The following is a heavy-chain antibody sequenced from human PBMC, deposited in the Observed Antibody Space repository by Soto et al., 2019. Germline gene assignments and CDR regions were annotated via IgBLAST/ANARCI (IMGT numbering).Heavy chain of an antibody. CDR1: GYTFTSYD. J-gene: IGHJ6*03. V-gene: IGHV1-8*01. D-gene: IGHD3-3*01. Sequence: ASVKVSCKASGYTFTSYDINWVRQATGQGLEWMGWMNPNSGNTGYAQKFQGRVTMTRNTSISTAYMELSSLRSEDTAVYYCARRHDFWSGYLKTYYYYYMDVWGKGTTVTVSS. CDR2: MNPNSGNT. CDR3: ARRHDFWSGYLKTYYYYYMDV.